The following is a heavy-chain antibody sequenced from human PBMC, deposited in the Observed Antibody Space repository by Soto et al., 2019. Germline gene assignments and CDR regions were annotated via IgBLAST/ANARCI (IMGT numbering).Heavy chain of an antibody. Sequence: GGSLRLSCAASGFTFSSYAMSWVRQAPGKGLEWVSAISGSGGSTYYADSVKGRFTISRDNSKNTLYLQMNSLRAEDTAVYYCTTYSGSYYKVPYYYGMDVWGQGTTVTVSS. J-gene: IGHJ6*02. CDR1: GFTFSSYA. D-gene: IGHD3-10*01. V-gene: IGHV3-23*01. CDR2: ISGSGGST. CDR3: TTYSGSYYKVPYYYGMDV.